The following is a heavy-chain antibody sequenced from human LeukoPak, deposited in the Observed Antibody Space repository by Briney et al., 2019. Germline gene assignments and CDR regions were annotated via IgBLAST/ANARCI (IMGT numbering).Heavy chain of an antibody. CDR1: GGSVSSHY. CDR3: VREWRGGYYDSSGPNWFDP. CDR2: IYYSGTT. D-gene: IGHD3-22*01. V-gene: IGHV4-4*08. J-gene: IGHJ5*02. Sequence: PSETLSLTCTVSGGSVSSHYWSWIRQPPGKGLEWIGYIYYSGTTNYNPSLKSRVTIGVDTSKNQFSLKPTAVTAADTAVYYCVREWRGGYYDSSGPNWFDPWGQGTLVTVSS.